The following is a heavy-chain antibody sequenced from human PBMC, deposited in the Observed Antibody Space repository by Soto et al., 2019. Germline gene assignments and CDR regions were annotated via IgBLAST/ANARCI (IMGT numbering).Heavy chain of an antibody. Sequence: SVKVSCKASGGTFSSYASSWVRQAPGQGLEWMGGLIPIFGTASYAQKFQGRVTITADESTSAAYMELSSLRSEDTAVYYCEIQNGFFDYWGQGTLVTVSS. J-gene: IGHJ4*02. CDR2: LIPIFGTA. CDR3: EIQNGFFDY. V-gene: IGHV1-69*13. CDR1: GGTFSSYA. D-gene: IGHD1-1*01.